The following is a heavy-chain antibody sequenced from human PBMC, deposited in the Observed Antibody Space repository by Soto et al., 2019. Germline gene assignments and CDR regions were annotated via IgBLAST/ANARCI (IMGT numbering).Heavy chain of an antibody. CDR1: GGSISSGGYY. D-gene: IGHD3-22*01. J-gene: IGHJ4*02. CDR3: ARGPRLTTGDSSGYPDY. CDR2: IYYSGST. Sequence: PSETLSLTCTVSGGSISSGGYYWSWIRQHPGKGLEWIGYIYYSGSTYYNPSLKSRVTISVDTSKNQFSLKLSSVTAADTAVYYCARGPRLTTGDSSGYPDYWGQGTLVTVSS. V-gene: IGHV4-31*03.